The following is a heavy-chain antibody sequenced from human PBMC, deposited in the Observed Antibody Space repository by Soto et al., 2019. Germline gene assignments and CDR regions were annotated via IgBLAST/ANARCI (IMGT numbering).Heavy chain of an antibody. D-gene: IGHD2-2*01. CDR1: GFTFSDYW. CDR3: VKDGGYCSSSTCYAPRNHYFDS. Sequence: GGSLRLSCEASGFTFSDYWMSWVRQAPGKGPEWVANIKFDGSEKQYVDSVRGRFTISRDNSRSSLSLQMNSLRAGDTAVYYCVKDGGYCSSSTCYAPRNHYFDSWGQGTLVTVTS. V-gene: IGHV3-7*03. CDR2: IKFDGSEK. J-gene: IGHJ4*02.